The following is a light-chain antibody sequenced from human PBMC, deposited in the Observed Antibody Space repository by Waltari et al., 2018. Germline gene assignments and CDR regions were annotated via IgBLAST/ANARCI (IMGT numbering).Light chain of an antibody. CDR1: QSISSW. V-gene: IGKV1-5*03. Sequence: DIQMTQSPSTLSASVAHRATITCLASQSISSWLAWYQQKPGKAPKLLLYKASSLESAVPSRFSGSGSGTEFTLTISSLQPDDFATYYCQQYNSPSWTFGQGTKLEIK. CDR3: QQYNSPSWT. J-gene: IGKJ2*02. CDR2: KAS.